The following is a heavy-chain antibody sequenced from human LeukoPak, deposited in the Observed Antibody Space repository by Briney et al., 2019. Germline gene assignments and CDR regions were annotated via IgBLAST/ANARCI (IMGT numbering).Heavy chain of an antibody. D-gene: IGHD4-17*01. CDR2: INHSGST. CDR1: GGSFSGYY. J-gene: IGHJ4*02. V-gene: IGHV4-34*01. CDR3: ARGEYGDYGFDY. Sequence: SETLSLTCAVYGGSFSGYYWSWIRQPPGKGLEWIGEINHSGSTNYNPSLKSRVTISVDTSKNQFSLKLSSVTAADTAVYYCARGEYGDYGFDYWGQGTLVTVSS.